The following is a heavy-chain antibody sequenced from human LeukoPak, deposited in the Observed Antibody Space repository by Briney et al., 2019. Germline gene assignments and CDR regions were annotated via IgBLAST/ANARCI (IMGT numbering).Heavy chain of an antibody. Sequence: LETLSLTCTVSGGSISSYYWSWIRQSPGKGLEWIAYIYYSGSTNYNPSLESRVTISVDTSKNQFSLKLSSVTAADTAVYYCARSTTVTTIYDAFDIWGQGTMLTVSS. J-gene: IGHJ3*02. CDR3: ARSTTVTTIYDAFDI. V-gene: IGHV4-59*08. CDR2: IYYSGST. CDR1: GGSISSYY. D-gene: IGHD4-17*01.